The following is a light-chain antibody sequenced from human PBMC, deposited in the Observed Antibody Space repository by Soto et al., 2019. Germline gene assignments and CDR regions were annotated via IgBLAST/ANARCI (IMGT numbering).Light chain of an antibody. CDR3: LQHNSYPWT. Sequence: DIQMTQSPSTLSTSVGDRVTITCRASQSISSWLAWYQQKPGKPPKLLIYDASSLERGVPSRFSGSGSGTEFTLTISSLQPEDFATYYCLQHNSYPWTFGQGTKVDIK. J-gene: IGKJ1*01. CDR1: QSISSW. V-gene: IGKV1-5*01. CDR2: DAS.